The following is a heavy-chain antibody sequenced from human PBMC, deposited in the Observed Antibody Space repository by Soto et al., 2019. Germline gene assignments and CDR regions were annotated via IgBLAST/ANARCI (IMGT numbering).Heavy chain of an antibody. CDR1: GVSITTSGHY. CDR2: IDSSGTT. J-gene: IGHJ6*03. CDR3: SLRMFMDV. Sequence: QVQLQESGPGLVKPSQTLSLSCSVSGVSITTSGHYWNWVRQRPGRGLEWIGYIDSSGTTYYNPSLKTRLAMSVEPSTNQISLKLSSVTAAHTALYCCSLRMFMDVWGRGTTVIVSS. V-gene: IGHV4-31*03. D-gene: IGHD3-10*02.